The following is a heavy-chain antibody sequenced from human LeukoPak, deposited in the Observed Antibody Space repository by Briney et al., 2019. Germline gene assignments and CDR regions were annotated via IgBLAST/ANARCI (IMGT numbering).Heavy chain of an antibody. Sequence: KTSETLSLTCAVSGYSISSGYYWGWIRQPPGKGLEWIGSIYHSGSTYYNPSLKSRVTISVDTSKNQLSLKLSSVTAADTAVYYCARAGDFWSGYYVDYWGQGTLVTVSS. D-gene: IGHD3-3*01. CDR1: GYSISSGYY. V-gene: IGHV4-38-2*01. CDR2: IYHSGST. J-gene: IGHJ4*02. CDR3: ARAGDFWSGYYVDY.